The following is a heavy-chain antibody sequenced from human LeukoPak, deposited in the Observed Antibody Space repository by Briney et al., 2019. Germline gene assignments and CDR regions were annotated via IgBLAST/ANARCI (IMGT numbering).Heavy chain of an antibody. CDR1: GGSISSGGYY. CDR2: IYYSGST. Sequence: SQTLSLTCTVSGGSISSGGYYWSWIRQHPGKGLEWIGYIYYSGSTYYNPSLKSRVTISLDTSKSQFSLKVRSVTAADTAVYYCARYSGSYFDYWGQGALVTVSS. D-gene: IGHD6-19*01. V-gene: IGHV4-31*03. J-gene: IGHJ4*02. CDR3: ARYSGSYFDY.